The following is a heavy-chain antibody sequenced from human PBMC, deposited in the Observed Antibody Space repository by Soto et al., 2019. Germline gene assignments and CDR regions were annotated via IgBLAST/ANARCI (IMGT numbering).Heavy chain of an antibody. CDR2: IWYDGSNK. D-gene: IGHD6-13*01. CDR1: GFTFSSYG. J-gene: IGHJ4*02. V-gene: IGHV3-33*06. Sequence: QVQLVESGGGVVQPGRSLRLSCAASGFTFSSYGMHWVRQAPGKGLEWVAVIWYDGSNKYYADSVKGRFTISRDNSKNTLYLQMNSLRAEDTAVYYCAKGGYSSSWYQLDYWGQGTLVTVSS. CDR3: AKGGYSSSWYQLDY.